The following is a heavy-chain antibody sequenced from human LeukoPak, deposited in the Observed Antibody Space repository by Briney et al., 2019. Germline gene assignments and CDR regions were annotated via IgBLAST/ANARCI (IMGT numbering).Heavy chain of an antibody. CDR1: GFTFSTYV. V-gene: IGHV3-23*01. CDR3: AKEKLRYYDY. J-gene: IGHJ4*02. CDR2: ISGSGGTT. D-gene: IGHD3-16*01. Sequence: GGSLRLSCEASGFTFSTYVMSWVRQAPGKGLECVSSISGSGGTTYYADSVKGRFTITRDNSKNTVYLQMSSLTVEDTAIYYCAKEKLRYYDYWGQGALVTVSS.